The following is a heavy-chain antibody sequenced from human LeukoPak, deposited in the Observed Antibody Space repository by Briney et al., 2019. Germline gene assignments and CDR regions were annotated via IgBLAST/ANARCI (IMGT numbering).Heavy chain of an antibody. Sequence: SETLSLTCTVSGGSISSYYWSWIRQPAGKGLEWIGRIYSNGITNYNPSLKSRLTMSVDTSKKEFSLKLTSVTAADTGVYYCASSPNFYHYYMDVWGKGTTVTVSS. V-gene: IGHV4-4*07. CDR1: GGSISSYY. CDR2: IYSNGIT. CDR3: ASSPNFYHYYMDV. J-gene: IGHJ6*03.